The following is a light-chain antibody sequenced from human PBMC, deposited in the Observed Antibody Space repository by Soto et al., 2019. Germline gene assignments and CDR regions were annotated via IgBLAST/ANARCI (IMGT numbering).Light chain of an antibody. CDR1: PDINNY. J-gene: IGKJ4*01. CDR2: DAS. V-gene: IGKV1-33*01. Sequence: DIQMTQSPSSLSASVGDRVTISCQASPDINNYLNWFQQKPGRAPKLLIHDASPLVPGVTSRFRGDGSGIHFRHTITSLQPEDIATYDWQQSDNLPALTFGGGTKLE. CDR3: QQSDNLPALT.